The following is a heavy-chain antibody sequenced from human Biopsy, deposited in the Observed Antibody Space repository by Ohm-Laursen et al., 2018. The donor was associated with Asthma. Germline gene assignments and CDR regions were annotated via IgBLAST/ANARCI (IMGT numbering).Heavy chain of an antibody. Sequence: SETLSLTCTVSGGSISGFYWSWIRQPPGKGLEWIGYIYYTGTTNYNPSLKSRVSISVDTSKSQFSLKLTSVTAADTAVYYCARGFRDISMAVLVITSDQMHFDYWGQGALVSVSS. V-gene: IGHV4-59*01. D-gene: IGHD3-22*01. CDR2: IYYTGTT. J-gene: IGHJ4*02. CDR1: GGSISGFY. CDR3: ARGFRDISMAVLVITSDQMHFDY.